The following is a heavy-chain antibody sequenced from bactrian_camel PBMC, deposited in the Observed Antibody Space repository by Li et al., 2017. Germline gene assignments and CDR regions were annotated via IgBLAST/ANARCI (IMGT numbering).Heavy chain of an antibody. Sequence: HVQLVESGGGSVQAGGSLRLSCSASGTTNSGYCMAWFRQGPENAREGVAAISPGSGRRYYGDSVKGRFTISRDGAQRTIHLQMNRLEPEDTAIYYCAAHMTVRRPSGPHYFDYRGQGTQVTVS. V-gene: IGHV3S1*01. D-gene: IGHD2*01. CDR3: AAHMTVRRPSGPHYFDY. CDR1: GTTNSGYC. J-gene: IGHJ4*01. CDR2: ISPGSGRR.